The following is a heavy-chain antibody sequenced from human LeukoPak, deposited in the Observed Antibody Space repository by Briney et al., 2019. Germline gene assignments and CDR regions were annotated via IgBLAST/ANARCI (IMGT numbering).Heavy chain of an antibody. CDR3: VRTIPPYYFDH. J-gene: IGHJ4*02. V-gene: IGHV5-51*01. CDR2: IYPGDSDT. D-gene: IGHD2-21*01. CDR1: GYNFSNNW. Sequence: GESLKISCKCSGYNFSNNWICWVRQMPGKGLEWMGIIYPGDSDTRYGPSFQGQVTISADKSIGAAYLQWSSLKASDTAVYFCVRTIPPYYFDHWGQGTLVTVSS.